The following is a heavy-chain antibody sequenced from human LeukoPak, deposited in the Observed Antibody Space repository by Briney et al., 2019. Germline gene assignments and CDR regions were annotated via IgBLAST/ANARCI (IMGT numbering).Heavy chain of an antibody. CDR2: IYYSGST. V-gene: IGHV4-30-4*01. CDR3: ARDLNGEGAFDM. J-gene: IGHJ3*02. CDR1: GGSISSGDYY. D-gene: IGHD7-27*01. Sequence: TSSETLSLTCTVSGGSISSGDYYWSWIRQPPGKGLEWIGYIYYSGSTYYNPSLKSRVTISVDTSKNQFSLRMTSLTAADTAVYYCARDLNGEGAFDMWGQGTMVTVSS.